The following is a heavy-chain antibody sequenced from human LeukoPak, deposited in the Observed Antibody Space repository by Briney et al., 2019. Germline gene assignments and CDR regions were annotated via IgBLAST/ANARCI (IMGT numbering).Heavy chain of an antibody. D-gene: IGHD4-17*01. V-gene: IGHV3-43*02. CDR2: ISEDGRST. Sequence: PGGSLRLSCAASGFTFDNYAMHWVRQAPGKGLEWVSLISEDGRSTAYVDTVKGRFTISRDNSKNSLFLQMNSLRTEDTALYYCVKDLNVDTFDYGVFDYWGQGTLVTVYS. CDR3: VKDLNVDTFDYGVFDY. CDR1: GFTFDNYA. J-gene: IGHJ4*02.